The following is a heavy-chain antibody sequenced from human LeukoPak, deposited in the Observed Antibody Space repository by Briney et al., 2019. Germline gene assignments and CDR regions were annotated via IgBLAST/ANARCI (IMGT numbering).Heavy chain of an antibody. D-gene: IGHD4-23*01. CDR2: INHNGNAN. V-gene: IGHV3-7*03. Sequence: PGGSLRLSCAASGFTFSSYWMNWARQAPGKGLEWVASINHNGNANYYVDSVKGRFTISRDNAKNSLYLQMSNLRAEDTAVYYCARGRPHGNDYWGQGTLVTVSS. CDR1: GFTFSSYW. CDR3: ARGRPHGNDY. J-gene: IGHJ4*02.